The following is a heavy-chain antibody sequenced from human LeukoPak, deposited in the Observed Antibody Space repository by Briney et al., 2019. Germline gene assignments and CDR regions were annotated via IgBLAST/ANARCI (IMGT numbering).Heavy chain of an antibody. CDR2: VDPEDGKT. CDR1: GYTFTDYY. CDR3: ATDRSRRSSSSFDY. J-gene: IGHJ4*02. Sequence: GASVKVSCKASGYTFTDYYIHWVQQVPGKGLEWMGRVDPEDGKTIYEEKFQGRVTITADTSTDTAYVELSSLKSDDTAVYYCATDRSRRSSSSFDYWGQGTLVTVSS. D-gene: IGHD6-6*01. V-gene: IGHV1-69-2*01.